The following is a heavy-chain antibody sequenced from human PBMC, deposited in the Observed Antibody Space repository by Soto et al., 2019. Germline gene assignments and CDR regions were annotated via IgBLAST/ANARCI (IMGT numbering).Heavy chain of an antibody. V-gene: IGHV4-59*08. CDR2: IYYSGST. CDR3: ARHRDDILTGYSFDC. CDR1: GGSISSYY. J-gene: IGHJ4*02. D-gene: IGHD3-9*01. Sequence: SETLSLTCTVSGGSISSYYWSWIRQPPGKGPEWIGYIYYSGSTNYNPSHKSRVTISVDTSKNQISLKLSSVTAADTAVYYCARHRDDILTGYSFDCWGQGTLVTVSS.